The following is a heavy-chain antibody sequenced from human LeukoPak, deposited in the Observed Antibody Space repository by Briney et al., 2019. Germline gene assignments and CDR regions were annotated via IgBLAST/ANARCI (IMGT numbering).Heavy chain of an antibody. V-gene: IGHV4-30-2*01. CDR3: ARGPPSGDFWSGYPTYFDY. Sequence: PSQTLSLTCAVSGGSISSGGYSWSWIRQPPGKGLEWIVYIYHSGSTYYNPSLKSRVTISVDRSKNQFSLKLSSVTAADTAVYYCARGPPSGDFWSGYPTYFDYWGQGTLVTVSS. CDR1: GGSISSGGYS. J-gene: IGHJ4*02. D-gene: IGHD3-3*01. CDR2: IYHSGST.